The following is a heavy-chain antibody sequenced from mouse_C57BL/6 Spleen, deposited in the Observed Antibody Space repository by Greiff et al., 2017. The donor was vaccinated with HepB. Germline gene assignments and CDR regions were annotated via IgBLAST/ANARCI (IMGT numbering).Heavy chain of an antibody. V-gene: IGHV5-6*01. CDR3: ARSLYGYEIVDY. CDR1: GFTFSSYG. CDR2: ISSGGSYT. Sequence: EVQRVESGGDLVKPGGSLKLSCAASGFTFSSYGMSWVRQTPDKRLEWVATISSGGSYTYYPDSVKGRFTISRDNAKNTLYLQMSSLKSEDTAMYYCARSLYGYEIVDYWGQGTTLTVSS. D-gene: IGHD2-2*01. J-gene: IGHJ2*01.